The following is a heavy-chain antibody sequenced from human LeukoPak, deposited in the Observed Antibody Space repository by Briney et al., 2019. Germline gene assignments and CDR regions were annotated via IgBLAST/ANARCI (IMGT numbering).Heavy chain of an antibody. CDR1: GGSIISGDYY. J-gene: IGHJ4*02. CDR3: ARSQEMATMFVDY. Sequence: PSQTLSLTCTVSGGSIISGDYYWSWIRQPPGKGLEWIGYIYYSVSTYYNPSLKSRVTISVDTSKNQFSLKLSSVTAADTAVYYCARSQEMATMFVDYWGQGTLVTVSS. CDR2: IYYSVST. D-gene: IGHD5-24*01. V-gene: IGHV4-30-4*08.